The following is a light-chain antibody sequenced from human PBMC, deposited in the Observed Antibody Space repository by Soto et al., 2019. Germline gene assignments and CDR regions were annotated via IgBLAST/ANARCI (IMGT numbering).Light chain of an antibody. Sequence: DIQMTHSPSSLSASVGDRVTITCRASQSIRSYLNWYQQKPGEAPNLLIYAASSLQTGVPSRFSGSGSGTDFTLTISSLQPEDFASYYCQQSYITPLTFGGGTKVDIK. CDR1: QSIRSY. J-gene: IGKJ4*01. CDR2: AAS. CDR3: QQSYITPLT. V-gene: IGKV1-39*01.